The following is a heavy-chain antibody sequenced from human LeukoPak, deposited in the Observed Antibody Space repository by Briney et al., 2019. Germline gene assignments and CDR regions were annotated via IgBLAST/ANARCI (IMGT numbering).Heavy chain of an antibody. CDR3: ARGSSGWYHYYYMDV. CDR1: GGTFISYA. Sequence: GSSVKVSCKASGGTFISYAISWVRQAPGQGLEWMGGIIPIFGTANYAQKFQGRVTITADESTSTAYMELSSLRSEDTAVYYCARGSSGWYHYYYMDVWGKGTTVTVSS. V-gene: IGHV1-69*01. CDR2: IIPIFGTA. J-gene: IGHJ6*03. D-gene: IGHD6-19*01.